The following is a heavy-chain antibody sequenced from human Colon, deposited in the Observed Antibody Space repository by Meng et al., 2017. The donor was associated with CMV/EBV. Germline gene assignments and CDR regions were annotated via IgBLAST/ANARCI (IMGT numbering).Heavy chain of an antibody. CDR2: INHIGST. CDR1: GESFSDYY. J-gene: IGHJ4*02. CDR3: ARGENGFYANFGF. D-gene: IGHD2/OR15-2a*01. Sequence: QVQLQQWGAGLLKPSXXLSLTCAVYGESFSDYYWTWIRQPPGKGLEWIGDINHIGSTTSNPSLKSRVTISVDTSKNQFSLTLNSVTAADTAMYYCARGENGFYANFGFGGQGTLVTVSS. V-gene: IGHV4-34*02.